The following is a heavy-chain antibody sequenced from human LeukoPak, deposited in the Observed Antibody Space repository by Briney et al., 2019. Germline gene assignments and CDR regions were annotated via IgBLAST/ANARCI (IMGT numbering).Heavy chain of an antibody. D-gene: IGHD7-27*01. CDR1: GGSISSYY. V-gene: IGHV4-4*07. CDR3: ARNSVPGDSDY. CDR2: IYTSGST. J-gene: IGHJ4*02. Sequence: SETLSLTCTVSGGSISSYYWSWIRQPAGKGLEWIGRIYTSGSTNYNPSLKSRVTISVDRSKNQFSLKLSSVTAADTAVYYCARNSVPGDSDYWGQGTLVTVSS.